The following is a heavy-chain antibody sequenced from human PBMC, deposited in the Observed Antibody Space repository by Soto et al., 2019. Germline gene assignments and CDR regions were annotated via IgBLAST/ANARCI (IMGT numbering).Heavy chain of an antibody. CDR3: ARGSAGFCSGGSCYFWFDP. CDR1: GGSISSGGYS. D-gene: IGHD2-15*01. J-gene: IGHJ5*02. V-gene: IGHV4-30-2*01. Sequence: SGTLSLTCAVSGGSISSGGYSWSWIRQPPGKGLEWIGYIYHSGSTYYNPSLKSRVTISVDRSKNQFSLKLSSVTAADTAVYYCARGSAGFCSGGSCYFWFDPWGQGTLVTVSS. CDR2: IYHSGST.